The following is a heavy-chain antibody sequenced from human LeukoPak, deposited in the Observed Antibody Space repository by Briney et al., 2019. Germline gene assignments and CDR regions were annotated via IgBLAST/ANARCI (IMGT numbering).Heavy chain of an antibody. CDR2: IWYDGSNK. CDR1: GFTFSSYG. J-gene: IGHJ4*02. CDR3: AKIIKLYSPLSWFDY. Sequence: PGRSLRLSCAASGFTFSSYGMHWVRQAPGKGLEWVAVIWYDGSNKYYADSVKGRFTISRDNSKNTLYLQMNSLRAEDTAVYYCAKIIKLYSPLSWFDYWGQGTLVTVSS. V-gene: IGHV3-33*06. D-gene: IGHD2-15*01.